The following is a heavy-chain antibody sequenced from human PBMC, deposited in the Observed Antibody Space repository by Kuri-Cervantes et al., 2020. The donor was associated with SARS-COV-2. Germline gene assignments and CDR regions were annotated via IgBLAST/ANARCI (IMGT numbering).Heavy chain of an antibody. J-gene: IGHJ4*02. Sequence: GESLKISCAASGFTFSNSWMSWVRQAPGKGLEWVGRIKSKTDGGTTDYAAPVKGRFTISRDDSKNTLYLQRNSLRAEDTAVYYCASRYSSNWYSVDYWGQGTLVTVSS. CDR2: IKSKTDGGTT. V-gene: IGHV3-15*01. D-gene: IGHD6-13*01. CDR3: ASRYSSNWYSVDY. CDR1: GFTFSNSW.